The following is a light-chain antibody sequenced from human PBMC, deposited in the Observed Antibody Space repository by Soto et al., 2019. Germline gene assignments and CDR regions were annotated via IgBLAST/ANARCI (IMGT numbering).Light chain of an antibody. V-gene: IGKV3-20*01. CDR2: GAS. CDR3: QQYGTSGT. J-gene: IGKJ1*01. CDR1: QSVSSSY. Sequence: EIVLTQSPGTLSLSPGERATLSGRASQSVSSSYLAWYQQKPGQAPRVLIYGASSRATGIPDRLSGSGSGTDFTLTIRRLEPEDFAVYYCQQYGTSGTFGQGTKVDIK.